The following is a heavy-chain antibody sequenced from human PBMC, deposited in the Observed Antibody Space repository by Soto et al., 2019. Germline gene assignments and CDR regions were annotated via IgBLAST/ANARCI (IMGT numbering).Heavy chain of an antibody. Sequence: QVQLVQSGAEVKKPGSSVKVSCKASGGTFSSYAISWVRQAPGQGLEWMGGIIPIFGTANYAQKFQGRVTITADESTRTAYMERSSLRSEDTAVYYRARINSSGWQKFWWYFDLWGRGTLGTVSS. D-gene: IGHD6-19*01. J-gene: IGHJ2*01. CDR1: GGTFSSYA. V-gene: IGHV1-69*01. CDR2: IIPIFGTA. CDR3: ARINSSGWQKFWWYFDL.